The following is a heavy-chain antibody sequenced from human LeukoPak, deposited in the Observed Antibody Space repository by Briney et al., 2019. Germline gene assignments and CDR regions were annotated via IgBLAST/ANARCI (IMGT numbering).Heavy chain of an antibody. Sequence: ASVKVSCKASGCTFTSDGISWVRQAPGQGLEWLGWISAYNGNANYAQKLQGRVTMTTDTSTSTAYMELRSLRSDDTAVYYCAKTGTTRRYYYGMDVWGQGTTVTVSS. D-gene: IGHD1-7*01. V-gene: IGHV1-18*01. CDR3: AKTGTTRRYYYGMDV. J-gene: IGHJ6*02. CDR2: ISAYNGNA. CDR1: GCTFTSDG.